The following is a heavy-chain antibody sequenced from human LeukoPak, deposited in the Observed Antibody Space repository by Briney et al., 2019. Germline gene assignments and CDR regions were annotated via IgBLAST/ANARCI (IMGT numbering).Heavy chain of an antibody. CDR1: GGSISSYY. D-gene: IGHD2-2*01. V-gene: IGHV4-59*08. CDR2: IYYSGST. J-gene: IGHJ5*02. Sequence: SETLSLTCSVSGGSISSYYWSWIRQPPGKGLEWIGYIYYSGSTNYNPSLKSRVTISVDTSKNQFSLKLSSVTAADTAVYYCARGQEDIVVVPAAMGVGDWFDPWGQGTLVTVSS. CDR3: ARGQEDIVVVPAAMGVGDWFDP.